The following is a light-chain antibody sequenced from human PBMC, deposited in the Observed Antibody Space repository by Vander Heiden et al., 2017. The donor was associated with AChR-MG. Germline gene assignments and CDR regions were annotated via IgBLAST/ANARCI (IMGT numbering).Light chain of an antibody. J-gene: IGKJ1*01. CDR1: QSVSRNY. Sequence: DILFTQSPATLSLSPGERATLSCGASQSVSRNYLAWYQQRPGLAPRLLIYDASTRATGVPDRFSGSGSGTDFTLTISRLEPEDFAVYYCQQYGTSPPWTFGQGTRVEIK. CDR3: QQYGTSPPWT. CDR2: DAS. V-gene: IGKV3D-20*01.